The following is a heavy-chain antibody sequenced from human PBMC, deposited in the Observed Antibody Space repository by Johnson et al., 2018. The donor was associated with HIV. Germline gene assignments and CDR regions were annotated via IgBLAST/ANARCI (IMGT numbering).Heavy chain of an antibody. J-gene: IGHJ3*02. CDR3: ARRWIVAARPPENAFDI. Sequence: VQLVESGGGLVQPGRSLRLSCAASGFTFDDYDMHWVRQAPGKGLEWVANIKQDGSEKYYVDSVKGRFTISRDNAKNSLYLQMNSLRAEDTAVYYCARRWIVAARPPENAFDIWGQGTMVTVSS. V-gene: IGHV3-7*05. CDR2: IKQDGSEK. D-gene: IGHD6-6*01. CDR1: GFTFDDYD.